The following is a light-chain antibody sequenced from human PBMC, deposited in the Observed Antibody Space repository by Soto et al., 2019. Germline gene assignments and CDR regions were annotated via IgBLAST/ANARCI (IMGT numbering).Light chain of an antibody. CDR2: GAS. Sequence: EIVMTQSPATLSVSPGERATLSCRASQSISNNLAWYHQRPGQAPRLLMYGASTRATGIPARFSGSGSGTAFTLTISRLQSEDFAVYYCQQYNNWWTFGQGTRVEIK. V-gene: IGKV3-15*01. J-gene: IGKJ1*01. CDR3: QQYNNWWT. CDR1: QSISNN.